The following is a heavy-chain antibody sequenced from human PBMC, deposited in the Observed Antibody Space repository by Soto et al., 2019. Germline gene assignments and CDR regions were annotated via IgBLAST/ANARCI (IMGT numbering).Heavy chain of an antibody. Sequence: PGGSLRLSYAASGFTFSSYEMNWVRQAPGKGLEWVSYISSSGSTIYYADSVKGRFTISRDSAKNSLYLQMNSLRAEDTAVYYCARARRLSYYGSGSYYNALDYYYYYGMDVWGQGTTVTVSS. V-gene: IGHV3-48*03. CDR3: ARARRLSYYGSGSYYNALDYYYYYGMDV. J-gene: IGHJ6*02. CDR1: GFTFSSYE. CDR2: ISSSGSTI. D-gene: IGHD3-10*01.